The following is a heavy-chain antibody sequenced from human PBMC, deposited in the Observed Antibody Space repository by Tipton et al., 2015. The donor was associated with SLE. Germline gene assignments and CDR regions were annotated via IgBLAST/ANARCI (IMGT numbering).Heavy chain of an antibody. Sequence: TLSLTCTVSGGSISSSSYYWGWFRQPPGKGLGWIGSIYYSGSTYYNPSLKSRVTISVDTSKNQFSLKLSSVTAADTAVYYCARHDSGWFGWFDPWGQGTLVTVSS. CDR3: ARHDSGWFGWFDP. D-gene: IGHD6-19*01. CDR1: GGSISSSSYY. J-gene: IGHJ5*02. CDR2: IYYSGST. V-gene: IGHV4-39*01.